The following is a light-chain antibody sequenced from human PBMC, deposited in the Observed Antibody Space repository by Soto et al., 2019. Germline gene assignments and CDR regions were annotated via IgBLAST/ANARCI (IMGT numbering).Light chain of an antibody. CDR2: AAS. J-gene: IGKJ1*01. CDR3: QQSYRNPRT. V-gene: IGKV1-39*01. CDR1: QSISNF. Sequence: DIQMTQSPSFLSASAGDRVTIFCRASQSISNFLHWYQQKPGKAPKLLIYAASKLESGVSSRFGGSGSGTDFTLTISSLQPEDFATYYCQQSYRNPRTFGLGTRVEIK.